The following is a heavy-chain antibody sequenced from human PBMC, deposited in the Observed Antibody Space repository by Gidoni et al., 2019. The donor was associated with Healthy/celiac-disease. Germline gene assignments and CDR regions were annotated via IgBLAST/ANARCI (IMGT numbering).Heavy chain of an antibody. J-gene: IGHJ6*02. CDR3: ARGDSSSPNYYYYGMDA. CDR1: GFTFRDYS. V-gene: IGHV3-21*01. Sequence: EVQLVESGGGLVKPGGSLGLSCAASGFTFRDYSMNWVRQAPGKGLEWVSSISSSSSYMYYADSVKGRFTISRDNAKNSLYLQMNSLRAEDTAVYYCARGDSSSPNYYYYGMDAWGQGTTLTVSS. CDR2: ISSSSSYM. D-gene: IGHD6-6*01.